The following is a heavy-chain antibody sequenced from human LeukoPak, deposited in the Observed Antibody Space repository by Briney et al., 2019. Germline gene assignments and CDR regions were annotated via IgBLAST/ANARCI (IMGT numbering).Heavy chain of an antibody. CDR3: AREILAPGKTHDY. CDR2: INDDGSAT. J-gene: IGHJ4*02. CDR1: GFTFSNYW. V-gene: IGHV3-74*01. Sequence: GGSLRLSCAASGFTFSNYWMHWVRQVPGKGLVWVSRINDDGSATFYADSVKGRFTISRDNAKNTLFLQINSLRDEDTAVYYCAREILAPGKTHDYWGQGTLVTVSS.